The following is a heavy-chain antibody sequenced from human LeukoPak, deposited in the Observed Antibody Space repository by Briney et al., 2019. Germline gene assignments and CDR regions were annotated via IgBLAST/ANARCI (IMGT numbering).Heavy chain of an antibody. CDR2: IYHSGST. CDR3: ARLTAGRSGSYLGDDY. J-gene: IGHJ4*02. V-gene: IGHV4-38-2*01. Sequence: PSETLSLTCAVSGYSISSGYYWGWIRQPPGKGLEWIGSIYHSGSTYYNPSLKSRVTISVDTSKNQFSLKRSSVTAADTAVYYCARLTAGRSGSYLGDDYWGQGTLVTVSS. D-gene: IGHD3-10*01. CDR1: GYSISSGYY.